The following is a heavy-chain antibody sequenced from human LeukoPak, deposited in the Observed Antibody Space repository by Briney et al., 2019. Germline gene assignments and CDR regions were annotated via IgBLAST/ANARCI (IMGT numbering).Heavy chain of an antibody. CDR1: GYTFTSYG. CDR2: ISAYNGNT. D-gene: IGHD3-22*01. CDR3: ARDAVGSSGHLDAFDI. V-gene: IGHV1-18*01. J-gene: IGHJ3*02. Sequence: ASVKVSCKASGYTFTSYGISWVRQAPGQGLEWMGWISAYNGNTNYAQKLQGRVTMTTDTSTSTAYMELRSLRSDDTAVYYCARDAVGSSGHLDAFDIWGQGTMVTVSS.